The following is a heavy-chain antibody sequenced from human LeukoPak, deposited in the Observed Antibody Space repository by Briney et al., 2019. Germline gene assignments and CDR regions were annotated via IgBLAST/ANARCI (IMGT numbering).Heavy chain of an antibody. CDR3: ARDPFPMTTVTTSEY. V-gene: IGHV4-61*01. Sequence: SETPSLTCTVSGGSVSSGSYYWSWIRQPPGEGLEWIGYIYYSGSTNYNPSLKSRVTISVDTSKNQFSLKLSSVTAADTAVYYCARDPFPMTTVTTSEYWGQGTLVTVSS. J-gene: IGHJ4*02. CDR2: IYYSGST. CDR1: GGSVSSGSYY. D-gene: IGHD4-17*01.